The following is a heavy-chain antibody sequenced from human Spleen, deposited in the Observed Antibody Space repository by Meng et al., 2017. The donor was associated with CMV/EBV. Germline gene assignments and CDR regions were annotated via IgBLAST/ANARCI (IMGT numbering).Heavy chain of an antibody. Sequence: SVKVSCKASGGTFSSYAISWVRQAPGQGLEWMGGIIPIFGTANYAQKFQGRVTITTDESTKTAYMELSSLRSKDTAVYYCARDRVLGDGMDVWGQGTTVTVSS. CDR1: GGTFSSYA. V-gene: IGHV1-69*05. J-gene: IGHJ6*02. CDR2: IIPIFGTA. CDR3: ARDRVLGDGMDV. D-gene: IGHD3-10*01.